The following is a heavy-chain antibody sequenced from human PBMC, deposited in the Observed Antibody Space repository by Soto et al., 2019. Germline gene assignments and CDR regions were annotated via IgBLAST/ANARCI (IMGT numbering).Heavy chain of an antibody. D-gene: IGHD4-17*01. CDR2: ITNTGITT. CDR3: AKGFDYGDTKHIDH. Sequence: LRLSCAASGFGFSTHALSWVRQAPGKGLEWLSSITNTGITTHYADSVKGRFTIPRENSRNTLHLQMNNLRVDDTAVYYCAKGFDYGDTKHIDHWGQGTLVTVPS. V-gene: IGHV3-23*01. CDR1: GFGFSTHA. J-gene: IGHJ4*02.